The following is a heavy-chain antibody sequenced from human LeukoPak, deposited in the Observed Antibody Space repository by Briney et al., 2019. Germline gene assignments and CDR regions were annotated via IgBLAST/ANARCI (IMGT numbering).Heavy chain of an antibody. V-gene: IGHV1-18*01. CDR1: GYTFTMYG. J-gene: IGHJ6*03. D-gene: IGHD3-22*01. Sequence: ASVKVSCKASGYTFTMYGISWVRQAPGQGLEWMGWISVYNGNTKYAQKLQGRVTMTTETSTSTAYMELRSLRSDDTAVYYCARYEVLGMTTIGDYYYMDVWGKGTTVTVSS. CDR2: ISVYNGNT. CDR3: ARYEVLGMTTIGDYYYMDV.